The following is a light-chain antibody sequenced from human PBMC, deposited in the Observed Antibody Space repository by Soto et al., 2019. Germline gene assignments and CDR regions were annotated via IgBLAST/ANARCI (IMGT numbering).Light chain of an antibody. Sequence: EIVLTQSPATLSLSPGDRATLSCRASQSVGSYLGWYQQRPGQAPRLLIYDASNRATGIPARFRGSGSATDFTLTISSLEPEDFAVYYCQQRSDWPSTFGGGTKVEIK. CDR3: QQRSDWPST. CDR1: QSVGSY. V-gene: IGKV3-11*01. J-gene: IGKJ4*01. CDR2: DAS.